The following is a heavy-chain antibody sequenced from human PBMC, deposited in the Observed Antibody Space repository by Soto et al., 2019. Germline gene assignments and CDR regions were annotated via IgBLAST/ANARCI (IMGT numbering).Heavy chain of an antibody. D-gene: IGHD3-22*01. CDR3: ARDRVTMIVVPEYYYGMDV. CDR1: GFTFSSYA. V-gene: IGHV3-30-3*01. J-gene: IGHJ6*02. Sequence: GGSLRLSCAASGFTFSSYAMHWVRQAPGKGLEWVAVISYDGSNKYYADSVKGRFTISRDNSKNTLYLQMNSLRAEDTAVYYCARDRVTMIVVPEYYYGMDVWGQGTTVTVSS. CDR2: ISYDGSNK.